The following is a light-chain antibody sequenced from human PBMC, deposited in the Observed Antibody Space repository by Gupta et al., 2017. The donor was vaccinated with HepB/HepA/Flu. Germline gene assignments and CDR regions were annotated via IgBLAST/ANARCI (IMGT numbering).Light chain of an antibody. CDR2: RSN. J-gene: IGLJ3*02. V-gene: IGLV1-47*01. CDR1: SSSIGSKF. Sequence: QSVLTQPPSASGTPGQRVTISCSGSSSSIGSKFVFWYQQLPGTAPKLLIYRSNRRPSGVPDRISGSKAGTSASLVISGRRSDDEADYYCATWDDSLSGWVFGGGTKLTVL. CDR3: ATWDDSLSGWV.